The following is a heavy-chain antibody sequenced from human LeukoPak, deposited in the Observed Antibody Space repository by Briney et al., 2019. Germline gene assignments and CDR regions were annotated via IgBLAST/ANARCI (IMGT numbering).Heavy chain of an antibody. D-gene: IGHD3-22*01. V-gene: IGHV3-23*01. J-gene: IGHJ4*02. CDR3: AKFMGYYYDSSGYPVDY. CDR1: GFTFSSYA. Sequence: PGGSLRLSCAASGFTFSSYAMSWVRQAPGKGLEWVSAISGSGGSTYYADSVKGWFTISRDNSKNTLYLQMNSLRAEDTAVYYCAKFMGYYYDSSGYPVDYWGQGTLVTVSS. CDR2: ISGSGGST.